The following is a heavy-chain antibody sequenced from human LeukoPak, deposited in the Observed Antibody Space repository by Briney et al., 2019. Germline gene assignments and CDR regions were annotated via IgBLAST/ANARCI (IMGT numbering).Heavy chain of an antibody. V-gene: IGHV4-59*01. CDR3: ARVEGERYYVNYIDS. CDR1: GGCFNTYY. CDR2: LYFSGAT. J-gene: IGHJ4*02. D-gene: IGHD1-26*01. Sequence: SETLSLTCTVSGGCFNTYYWRWIRQPPGKGLEWIGHLYFSGATTYNPALQNRVSISVDTSKNQFALKMTSVTAADTAVYFCARVEGERYYVNYIDSGGQGTLVTVS.